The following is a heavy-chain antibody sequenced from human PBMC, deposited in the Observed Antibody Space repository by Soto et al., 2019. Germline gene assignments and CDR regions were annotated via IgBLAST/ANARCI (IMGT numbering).Heavy chain of an antibody. V-gene: IGHV3-15*07. D-gene: IGHD6-19*01. CDR2: IKSKTDGGTT. J-gene: IGHJ6*02. CDR1: GFTFSNAW. Sequence: GGSLRLSCAASGFTFSNAWMNWVRQAPGKGLEWVGRIKSKTDGGTTDYAAPVKGRFTISRDDSKNTLYLQMNSLKTEDTAVYYCTTGAGIGQQWLVRGGPDYYYGMDVWGQGTTVTVSS. CDR3: TTGAGIGQQWLVRGGPDYYYGMDV.